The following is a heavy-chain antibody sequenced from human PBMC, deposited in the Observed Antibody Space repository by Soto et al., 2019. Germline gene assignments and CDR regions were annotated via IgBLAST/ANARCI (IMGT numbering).Heavy chain of an antibody. CDR1: GGSISSYY. CDR3: ARDHTIRRGSYRTSAFDT. D-gene: IGHD1-26*01. CDR2: IYTSGST. V-gene: IGHV4-4*07. Sequence: SETLSLTCTVSGGSISSYYWSWIRQPAGKGLEWIGRIYTSGSTNYNPSLKSRVTMSVDTSKNQFSLKLSSVTAADTAVYYCARDHTIRRGSYRTSAFDTWGQGTLVTVSS. J-gene: IGHJ5*02.